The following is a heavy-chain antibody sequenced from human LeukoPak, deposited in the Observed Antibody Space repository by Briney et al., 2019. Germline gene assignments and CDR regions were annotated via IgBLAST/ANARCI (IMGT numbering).Heavy chain of an antibody. CDR2: IGSDGKTT. V-gene: IGHV3-30*18. CDR3: AKVGCGGDCYDYFDY. J-gene: IGHJ4*02. CDR1: GFTFSTYG. Sequence: GGSLRLSCAASGFTFSTYGTHWVRQAPGKGRGWAAVIGSDGKTTYYADSVKGRFTISRDSSKNTLYLQMNSLRAEDTAVYYCAKVGCGGDCYDYFDYWGQGTLVTVSS. D-gene: IGHD2-21*02.